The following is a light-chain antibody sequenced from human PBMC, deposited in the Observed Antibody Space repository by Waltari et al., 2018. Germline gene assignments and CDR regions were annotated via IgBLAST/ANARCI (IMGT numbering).Light chain of an antibody. Sequence: IQLTHSPSSLSASVGNRVPITSRASQGISNFLAWYQQKPGKAPKLLIDAASTLQSGVPSRFSGSGSGTDFTLTISSLQPEDFATYYCQQLNSYQWTFGQGTKVEIK. CDR3: QQLNSYQWT. CDR2: AAS. J-gene: IGKJ1*01. V-gene: IGKV1-9*01. CDR1: QGISNF.